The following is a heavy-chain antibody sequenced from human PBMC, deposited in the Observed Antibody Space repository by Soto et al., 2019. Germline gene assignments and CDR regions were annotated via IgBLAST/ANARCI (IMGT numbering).Heavy chain of an antibody. D-gene: IGHD3-22*01. V-gene: IGHV4-59*01. Sequence: PSETLSLTCTVSGGSISSYYWSWIRQPPGKGLEWIGYIYYSGSTNYNPSLKSRVTISVDTSKNQFSLKLSSVTAADTAVYYCARGKRYYYVRSCYYTYYYYGMNVWGQGTTGTVS. J-gene: IGHJ6*02. CDR2: IYYSGST. CDR3: ARGKRYYYVRSCYYTYYYYGMNV. CDR1: GGSISSYY.